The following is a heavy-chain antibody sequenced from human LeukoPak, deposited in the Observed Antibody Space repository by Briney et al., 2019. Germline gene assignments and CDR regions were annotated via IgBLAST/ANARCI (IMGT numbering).Heavy chain of an antibody. Sequence: HPGGSQTLFCAPSGFTVIINYTTWVRHAPGKGLEWVSFLYSDGNNKYADPLKGHFTISRKNSKNTRVLERNSLSTDDTAVYYCARGVEPLAATTLAYWGQGTLVTVSS. CDR2: LYSDGNN. J-gene: IGHJ4*02. CDR1: GFTVIINY. D-gene: IGHD2-15*01. CDR3: ARGVEPLAATTLAY. V-gene: IGHV3-53*01.